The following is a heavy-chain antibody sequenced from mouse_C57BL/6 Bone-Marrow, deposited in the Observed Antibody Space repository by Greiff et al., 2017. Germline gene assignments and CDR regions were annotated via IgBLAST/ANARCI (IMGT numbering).Heavy chain of an antibody. Sequence: EVQLQQSGPELVKPGASVKISCKASGYTFTDYYMNWVKQSHGKSLEWIGDINPNNGGTSYNQKFKGTATLTVDKSSSTAYMELRSLTSEDSAVYYCARGSNLAWFAYWGQGTLVTVAA. CDR3: ARGSNLAWFAY. CDR2: INPNNGGT. CDR1: GYTFTDYY. D-gene: IGHD2-5*01. V-gene: IGHV1-26*01. J-gene: IGHJ3*01.